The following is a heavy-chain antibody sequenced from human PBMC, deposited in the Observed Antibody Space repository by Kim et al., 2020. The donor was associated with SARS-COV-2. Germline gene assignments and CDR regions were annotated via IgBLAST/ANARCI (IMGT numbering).Heavy chain of an antibody. D-gene: IGHD3-22*01. Sequence: SETLSLTCTVSGGSISSSSYYWGWIRQPPGKGLEWIGSIYYSGSTYYNPSLKSRVTISVDTSKNQFSLKLSSVTAADTAVYYCARHLVVYDSSGYFDYWGQGTLVTVSS. J-gene: IGHJ4*02. CDR1: GGSISSSSYY. V-gene: IGHV4-39*01. CDR3: ARHLVVYDSSGYFDY. CDR2: IYYSGST.